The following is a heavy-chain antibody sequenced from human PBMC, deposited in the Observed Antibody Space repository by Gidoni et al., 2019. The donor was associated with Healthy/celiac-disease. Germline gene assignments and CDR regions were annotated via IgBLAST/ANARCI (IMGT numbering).Heavy chain of an antibody. D-gene: IGHD2-2*01. J-gene: IGHJ5*02. V-gene: IGHV3-30*18. CDR2: ISYDGSNK. CDR1: GFTFSSYG. Sequence: QVQLVESGGGVVQPGRSLRLSCAASGFTFSSYGMHWVRQAPGKGLEWVAVISYDGSNKYYADSVKGRFTISRDNSKNTLYLQMNSLRAEDTAVYYCAKGGVPAAPLFDPWGQGTLVTVSS. CDR3: AKGGVPAAPLFDP.